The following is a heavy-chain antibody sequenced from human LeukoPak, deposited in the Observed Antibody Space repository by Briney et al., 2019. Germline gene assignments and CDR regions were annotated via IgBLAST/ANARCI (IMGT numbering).Heavy chain of an antibody. CDR3: ARDGAAAGYFDY. D-gene: IGHD6-13*01. Sequence: GGSLRLSCAASGFTFSDYWMSWVRQAPGKGLEWVSVIYSGGSTYYADSVKGRFTISRDNSKNTLYLQMNSLRAEDTAVYYCARDGAAAGYFDYWGQGTLVTVSS. CDR2: IYSGGST. J-gene: IGHJ4*02. V-gene: IGHV3-53*01. CDR1: GFTFSDYW.